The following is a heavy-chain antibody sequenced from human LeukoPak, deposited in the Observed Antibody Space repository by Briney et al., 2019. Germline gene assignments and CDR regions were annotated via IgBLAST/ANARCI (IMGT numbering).Heavy chain of an antibody. CDR2: MDSNRGDT. CDR1: GYTFTAYY. CDR3: ARDRSITEKYSGSYFPDY. V-gene: IGHV1-2*02. D-gene: IGHD1-26*01. J-gene: IGHJ4*02. Sequence: ASVKVSCTASGYTFTAYYMHWVRQAPGQGLEWMGWMDSNRGDTKYAPKFRGRVTITRDTSISTAYMELSSLRSDDTAVYYCARDRSITEKYSGSYFPDYWGQGTLVTVSS.